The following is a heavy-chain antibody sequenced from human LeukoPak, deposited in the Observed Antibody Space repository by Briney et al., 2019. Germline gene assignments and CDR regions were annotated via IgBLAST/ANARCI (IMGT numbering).Heavy chain of an antibody. J-gene: IGHJ4*02. CDR1: GGSISSGGYY. D-gene: IGHD1-26*01. CDR2: IYHSGST. V-gene: IGHV4-30-2*01. CDR3: ARRTGATPLFSDY. Sequence: PSETLSLTCTVSGGSISSGGYYWSWIRQPPGKGLEWIGYIYHSGSTYYNPSLKSRVTISVDRSKNQFSLKLSSVTAADTAVYYCARRTGATPLFSDYWGQGTLVTVSS.